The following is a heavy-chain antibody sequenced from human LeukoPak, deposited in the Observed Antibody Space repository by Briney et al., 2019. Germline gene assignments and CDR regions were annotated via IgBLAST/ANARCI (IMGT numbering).Heavy chain of an antibody. V-gene: IGHV3-74*01. CDR3: ARDLSITMVRGDDAFDI. CDR2: INTDGSST. D-gene: IGHD3-10*01. Sequence: GGSLRLSCAASGFTFSSYWMHWVRQAPGKGLVWVSRINTDGSSTSYADSVKGRFTISRDNAKNTLYLQMNSLRAEDTAVYYCARDLSITMVRGDDAFDIWGQGTMVTVSS. J-gene: IGHJ3*02. CDR1: GFTFSSYW.